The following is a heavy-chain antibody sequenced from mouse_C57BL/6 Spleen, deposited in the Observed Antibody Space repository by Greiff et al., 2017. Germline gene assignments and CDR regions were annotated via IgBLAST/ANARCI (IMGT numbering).Heavy chain of an antibody. CDR1: GYSITSGYY. CDR3: AREDYDGAWCAY. CDR2: KIYDGSN. V-gene: IGHV3-6*01. D-gene: IGHD2-4*01. Sequence: EVQLEESGPGLARPSPSLSLSCSVTGYSITSGYYWYWIRQCPGNQLVLRGYKIYDGSNNYNPSLKDIISITRDTAKNQLFLKLHSVTTEYTATYYCAREDYDGAWCAYWGQGTLVTVSA. J-gene: IGHJ3*01.